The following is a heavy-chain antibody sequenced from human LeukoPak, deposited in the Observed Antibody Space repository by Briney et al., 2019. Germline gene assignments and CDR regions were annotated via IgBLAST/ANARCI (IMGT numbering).Heavy chain of an antibody. CDR3: ARLYRRGDSMDV. J-gene: IGHJ6*02. D-gene: IGHD3-16*01. CDR1: GGSISSSSYY. CDR2: IYYSGST. Sequence: SETLSLTCTVSGGSISSSSYYWGWIRQPPGKGLEWIGSIYYSGSTYYNPSLKSRVTISVDTSKNQFSLKLSSVTAADTAVYYCARLYRRGDSMDVWGQGTTVTVSS. V-gene: IGHV4-39*01.